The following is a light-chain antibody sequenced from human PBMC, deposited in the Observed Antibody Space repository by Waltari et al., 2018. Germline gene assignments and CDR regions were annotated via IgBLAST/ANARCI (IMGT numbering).Light chain of an antibody. CDR1: QTVNAN. CDR2: DAS. V-gene: IGKV3-15*01. J-gene: IGKJ2*02. Sequence: EIVMTQSPATLYVSPGERATLSCRASQTVNANLAWYQRTPGQAPRLLIYDASKRATGIPARFSGSGSGTDFTLTISSLQSEDFGIYYCHHYNTWPPGTFGQGNKLDNK. CDR3: HHYNTWPPGT.